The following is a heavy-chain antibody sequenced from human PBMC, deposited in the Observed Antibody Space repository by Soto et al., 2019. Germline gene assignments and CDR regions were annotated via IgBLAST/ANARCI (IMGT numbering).Heavy chain of an antibody. CDR3: ARDLLAYCGGDCYSAFDY. J-gene: IGHJ4*02. CDR2: IWYDGSNK. V-gene: IGHV3-33*01. D-gene: IGHD2-21*02. Sequence: QVQLVESGGGVVQPGRSLRLSCAASGFTFSSYGMHWVRQAPGKGLEWVAVIWYDGSNKYYADSEKGRFTISRDNSKNTLYLQMNSLRAEDTAVYYCARDLLAYCGGDCYSAFDYWGQGTLVTVSS. CDR1: GFTFSSYG.